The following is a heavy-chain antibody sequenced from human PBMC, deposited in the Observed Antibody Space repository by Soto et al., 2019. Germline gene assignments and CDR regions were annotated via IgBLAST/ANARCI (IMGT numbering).Heavy chain of an antibody. CDR3: AKHLADRYHFDY. Sequence: EVQLVESGGGLVQPGRSLRLSCAASGFTFDDYAISWVRQAPGKGLEWVSAISGTGGSTYYADSAKGRFTISRDNSKNTLYLQMNSLRAEDTAVYYCAKHLADRYHFDYWGLGTLVTVSS. J-gene: IGHJ4*02. CDR1: GFTFDDYA. V-gene: IGHV3-23*04. D-gene: IGHD1-1*01. CDR2: ISGTGGST.